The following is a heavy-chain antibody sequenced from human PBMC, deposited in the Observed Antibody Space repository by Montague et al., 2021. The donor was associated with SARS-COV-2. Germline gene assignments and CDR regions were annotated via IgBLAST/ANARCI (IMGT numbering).Heavy chain of an antibody. CDR1: GGSISSYY. J-gene: IGHJ3*02. CDR3: ARGCYGPDAFDI. V-gene: IGHV4-59*01. Sequence: SETLSLTCTVSGGSISSYYWSWIRQPPGKGREWIGYIYYSRSTNYNTSPQSRATISLDTSKNQFSLKRNSVTAADTAAFYCARGCYGPDAFDIWGQGTMVTVSS. D-gene: IGHD5-18*01. CDR2: IYYSRST.